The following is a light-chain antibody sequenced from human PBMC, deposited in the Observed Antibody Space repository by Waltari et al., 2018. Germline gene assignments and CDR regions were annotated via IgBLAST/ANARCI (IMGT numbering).Light chain of an antibody. V-gene: IGKV1-5*01. CDR3: QQYHKYPYT. CDR1: QSIKSW. CDR2: DGT. Sequence: DIQMTQSPSTLSASVGDRVTITCRASQSIKSWLAWYKQKPGKAPKLLIYDGTSLESGVPSRFSGSESGTEFTLTVSSLQPDDFATYYCQQYHKYPYTFGQGTKLEIK. J-gene: IGKJ2*01.